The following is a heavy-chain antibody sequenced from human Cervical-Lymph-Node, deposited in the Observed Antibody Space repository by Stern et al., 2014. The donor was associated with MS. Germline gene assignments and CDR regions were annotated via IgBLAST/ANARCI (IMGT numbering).Heavy chain of an antibody. D-gene: IGHD6-13*01. CDR3: ARSSSPSPYYYYGMDV. CDR2: IWYGGSNQ. V-gene: IGHV3-33*08. J-gene: IGHJ6*02. CDR1: GFTFSSYG. Sequence: VQLLESGGGVVQPGRSLRLSCAAAGFTFSSYGMHWVRQAPGQGLEWVAVIWYGGSNQYYADSVQGRFIISRDNSKNTLYLQMNSLRAEDTAVYYCARSSSPSPYYYYGMDVWGQGTTVTVSS.